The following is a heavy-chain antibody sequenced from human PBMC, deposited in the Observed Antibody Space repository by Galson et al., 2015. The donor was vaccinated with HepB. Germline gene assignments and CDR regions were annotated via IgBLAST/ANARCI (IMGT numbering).Heavy chain of an antibody. Sequence: SLRLSCAASGFTFDDYAMHWVRQAPGKGLEWVSGISWNSGSIGYADSVKGRFTISRDNAKNSLYLQMNSLRAEDTALYYCAKGDTSSGWLTGDAFDYWGQGTLVTVSS. CDR2: ISWNSGSI. V-gene: IGHV3-9*01. D-gene: IGHD7-27*01. CDR1: GFTFDDYA. CDR3: AKGDTSSGWLTGDAFDY. J-gene: IGHJ4*02.